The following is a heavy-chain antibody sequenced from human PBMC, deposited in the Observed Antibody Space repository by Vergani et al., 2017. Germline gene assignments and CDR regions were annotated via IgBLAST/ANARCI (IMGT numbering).Heavy chain of an antibody. D-gene: IGHD3-16*01. V-gene: IGHV4-61*02. Sequence: QVQLQESGPGLVKPSQTLSLTCIVSGGSISSGSYYWGWIRQPAGKGLEWIGRIYTSGSTTYNPPLKSRVTMSVDTSQNQFSLKLSSVTAADTAVYSCARDWGGYFQGGGQGTLVTVSS. J-gene: IGHJ1*01. CDR2: IYTSGST. CDR1: GGSISSGSYY. CDR3: ARDWGGYFQG.